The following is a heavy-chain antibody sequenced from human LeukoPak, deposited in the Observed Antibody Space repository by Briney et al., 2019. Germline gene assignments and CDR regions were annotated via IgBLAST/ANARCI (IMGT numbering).Heavy chain of an antibody. V-gene: IGHV4-34*01. CDR2: INHSGST. J-gene: IGHJ4*02. D-gene: IGHD6-19*01. Sequence: SETLSLTCAVYGGSFSGYYWSWIRQPPGKGLEWIGEINHSGSTNYNPPLKSRVTISVDTSKNQFSLKLSSVTAADTAMYYCARGAPSGYSSGWYYYWGQGTLVTVSS. CDR3: ARGAPSGYSSGWYYY. CDR1: GGSFSGYY.